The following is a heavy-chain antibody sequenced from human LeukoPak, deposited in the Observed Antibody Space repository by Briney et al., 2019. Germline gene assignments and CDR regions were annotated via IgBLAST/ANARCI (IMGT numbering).Heavy chain of an antibody. CDR1: GYTFTSYD. D-gene: IGHD6-19*01. CDR2: MNPNSGNT. CDR3: ARGGSGWYYYYYGMDV. Sequence: ASVKVSCKASGYTFTSYDINWVRQAPGQGLEWMGWMNPNSGNTGYAQTFQGRVTITRNTSISTAYMELSSLRSEDTAVYYCARGGSGWYYYYYGMDVWGQGTTVTVSS. J-gene: IGHJ6*02. V-gene: IGHV1-8*01.